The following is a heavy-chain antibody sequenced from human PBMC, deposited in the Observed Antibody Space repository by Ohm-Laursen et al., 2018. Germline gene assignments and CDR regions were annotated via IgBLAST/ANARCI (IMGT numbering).Heavy chain of an antibody. D-gene: IGHD6-19*01. CDR1: GGSIRSGAYY. J-gene: IGHJ4*02. CDR2: IDYSGNT. Sequence: TLSLTCSVSGGSIRSGAYYWHWIRQPPGKGLEWIGYIDYSGNTNYNPSLKSRLTISVDTSKNQFSLKLSSVTAADTAVYYCARSGSSGWYANWGQGTLVTVSS. V-gene: IGHV4-61*08. CDR3: ARSGSSGWYAN.